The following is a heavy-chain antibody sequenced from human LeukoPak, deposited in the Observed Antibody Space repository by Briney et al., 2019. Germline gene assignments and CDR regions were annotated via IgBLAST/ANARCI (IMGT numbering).Heavy chain of an antibody. CDR1: GFTFSSYS. V-gene: IGHV3-21*04. CDR3: AKDSEGLEWLPFTGFDY. CDR2: ISSSSSYI. Sequence: GGSLRLSCAASGFTFSSYSMNWVRQPPGRGLEGVSSISSSSSYIYYADSVKGRFTIFRDNAKNSLYLQMNSLRAEDTAVYYCAKDSEGLEWLPFTGFDYWGQGTLVTVSS. D-gene: IGHD3-3*01. J-gene: IGHJ4*02.